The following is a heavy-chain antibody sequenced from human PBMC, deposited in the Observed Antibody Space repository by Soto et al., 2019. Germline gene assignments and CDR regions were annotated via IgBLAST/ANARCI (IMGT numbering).Heavy chain of an antibody. Sequence: SETLSLTCPVSGGSVTSAEDYWTLIRQSPGKGLEWIGYISNSASTGYNPSLKTRLSMSVDRSKNQFTLRPTSVTAPDTAVHFSATETGSTYGYFDHWGQGTQVTVSS. V-gene: IGHV4-30-4*01. D-gene: IGHD3-10*01. CDR2: ISNSAST. CDR3: ATETGSTYGYFDH. CDR1: GGSVTSAEDY. J-gene: IGHJ4*02.